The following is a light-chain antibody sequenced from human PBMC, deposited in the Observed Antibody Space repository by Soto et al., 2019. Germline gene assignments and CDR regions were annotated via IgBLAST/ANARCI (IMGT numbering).Light chain of an antibody. CDR1: SSNIGSSY. CDR3: AAWDHSLTWV. J-gene: IGLJ3*02. V-gene: IGLV1-47*01. Sequence: QSVLTQPPSASGTPGQRVSISCSGTSSNIGSSYVYWYQQLPATAPKLLIYRNNQRTSGVPDLFSGAQSGTSASLAISGLRADDEADYYCAAWDHSLTWVFVGGTKLTVL. CDR2: RNN.